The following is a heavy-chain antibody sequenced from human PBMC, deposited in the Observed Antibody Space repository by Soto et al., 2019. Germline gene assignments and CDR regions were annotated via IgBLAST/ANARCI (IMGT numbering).Heavy chain of an antibody. CDR2: IYSDGAT. CDR3: SRVGCSNSNCQTRGMDV. Sequence: QVQLQESGPGLVRPSETLYLICNVFGGPISNYYWSWVRQPAGKGLEWVGRIYSDGATNYSSSLKSGVFMSLDMSGNQFSLQLNSVTAADTAVYYCSRVGCSNSNCQTRGMDVWGQGTTVTVSS. CDR1: GGPISNYY. V-gene: IGHV4-4*07. D-gene: IGHD2-2*01. J-gene: IGHJ6*02.